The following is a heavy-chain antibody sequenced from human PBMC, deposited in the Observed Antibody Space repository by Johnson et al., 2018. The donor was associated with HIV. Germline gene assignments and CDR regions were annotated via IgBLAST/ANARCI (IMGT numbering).Heavy chain of an antibody. J-gene: IGHJ3*02. CDR2: INSDGSSP. CDR1: GFTFSSYA. V-gene: IGHV3-74*02. D-gene: IGHD3-22*01. CDR3: AGYHISGYYYDAFDI. Sequence: VQLVESGGGVVQPGGSLRLSCAASGFTFSSYAMSWVRQAPGKGLEWVSRINSDGSSPSYADSVKGRFTISRDNAKNTLYLQMNSLRVEDTAVYFCAGYHISGYYYDAFDIWGQGTMVTVSS.